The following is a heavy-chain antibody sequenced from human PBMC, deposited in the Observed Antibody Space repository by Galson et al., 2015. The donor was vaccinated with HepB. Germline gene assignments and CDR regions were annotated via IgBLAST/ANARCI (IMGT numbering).Heavy chain of an antibody. CDR3: ARDSYCGGDCYYFDY. CDR2: IWYDGSNK. CDR1: GFTFSSYA. J-gene: IGHJ4*02. V-gene: IGHV3-33*08. D-gene: IGHD2-21*01. Sequence: SLRLSCAASGFTFSSYAMHWVRQAPGKGLEWVAVIWYDGSNKYYADSVKGRFTISRDNSKNTLYLQMNSLRAEDTAVYYCARDSYCGGDCYYFDYWGQGTLVTVSS.